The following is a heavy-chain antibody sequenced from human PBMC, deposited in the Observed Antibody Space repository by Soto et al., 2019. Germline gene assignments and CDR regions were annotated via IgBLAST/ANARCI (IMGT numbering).Heavy chain of an antibody. V-gene: IGHV3-73*01. J-gene: IGHJ6*03. CDR2: IRSKANSYAT. Sequence: GGSLRLSCAASGFTFSGSAMHWVRQASGKGLEWVGRIRSKANSYATAYAASVKGRFTISRDDSKNTAYLQMNSLKTEDTAVYYCTRHSTMGDYYYYYYMDVWGKGTTVTVSS. CDR1: GFTFSGSA. CDR3: TRHSTMGDYYYYYYMDV. D-gene: IGHD5-12*01.